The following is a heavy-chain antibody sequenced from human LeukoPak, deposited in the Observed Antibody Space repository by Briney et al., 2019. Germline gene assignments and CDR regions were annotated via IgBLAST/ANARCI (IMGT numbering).Heavy chain of an antibody. D-gene: IGHD3-22*01. Sequence: APVKVSCKAYGDTFTGYYMHWVRQAPGHRLEWIGWINTHTGGTHYAQKFQGGVTMTRETSISTAYMEMSRLRADDTAVYYCAGDPPGFHPYYDSSGYYLGQDDRGQGALVTASS. CDR1: GDTFTGYY. V-gene: IGHV1-2*02. J-gene: IGHJ4*02. CDR2: INTHTGGT. CDR3: AGDPPGFHPYYDSSGYYLGQDD.